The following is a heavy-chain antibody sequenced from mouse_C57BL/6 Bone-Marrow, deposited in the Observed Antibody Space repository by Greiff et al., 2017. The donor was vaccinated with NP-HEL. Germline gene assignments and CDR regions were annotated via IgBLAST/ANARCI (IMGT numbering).Heavy chain of an antibody. J-gene: IGHJ4*01. D-gene: IGHD2-3*01. Sequence: QVQLQQPGAELVRPGSSVKLSCKASGYTFTSYWMDWVKQRPGQGLEWIGNIYPSDSATHYNQKFKDKATLTVDTSSSTAYMQLSSLTSEDSAVYYCARGGWLLRGYYAMDYWGQGTSVTVSS. CDR3: ARGGWLLRGYYAMDY. CDR2: IYPSDSAT. CDR1: GYTFTSYW. V-gene: IGHV1-61*01.